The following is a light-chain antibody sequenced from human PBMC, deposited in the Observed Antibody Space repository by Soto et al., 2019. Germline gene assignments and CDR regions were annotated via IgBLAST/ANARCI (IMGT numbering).Light chain of an antibody. J-gene: IGKJ5*01. CDR1: QDIGNY. Sequence: DIQMTQSPSSLSASVGDRVTITFQASQDIGNYLNWYQQKLGKAPKLLIYDASNLETGVPSRFSGSGSGTDFTFTISSLQPEDIATYYCQQYSHLITFGQGTRLEIK. V-gene: IGKV1-33*01. CDR2: DAS. CDR3: QQYSHLIT.